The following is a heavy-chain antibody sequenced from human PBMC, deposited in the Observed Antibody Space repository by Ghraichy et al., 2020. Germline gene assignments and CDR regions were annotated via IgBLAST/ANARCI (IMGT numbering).Heavy chain of an antibody. CDR1: GGSFSGYY. CDR2: INHSGST. V-gene: IGHV4-34*01. CDR3: ARAPASALSITVAPFDP. D-gene: IGHD6-19*01. Sequence: SETLSLTCAVYGGSFSGYYWSWIRQPPGKGLEWIGEINHSGSTNYNPSLKSRVTISVDTSKNQFSLKLSSVTAADTAVYYCARAPASALSITVAPFDPWGQGTLVTVSS. J-gene: IGHJ5*02.